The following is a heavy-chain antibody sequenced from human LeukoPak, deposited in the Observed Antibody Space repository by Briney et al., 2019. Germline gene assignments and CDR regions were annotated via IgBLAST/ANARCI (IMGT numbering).Heavy chain of an antibody. J-gene: IGHJ5*02. Sequence: PGGSLRLSCVASGFTFSSYWMHWVRQAPRKGLVWVSRISGDGRNINYADSVRGRFTISRDNAKNTLYLQMNTLRVEDTAVYYCAKDNPIEQVPGLGPGSWGQGTLVTVSS. D-gene: IGHD2/OR15-2a*01. CDR2: ISGDGRNI. CDR1: GFTFSSYW. CDR3: AKDNPIEQVPGLGPGS. V-gene: IGHV3-74*01.